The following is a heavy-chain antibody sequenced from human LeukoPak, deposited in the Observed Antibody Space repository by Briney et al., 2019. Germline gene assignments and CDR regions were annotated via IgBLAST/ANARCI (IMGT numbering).Heavy chain of an antibody. V-gene: IGHV1-18*04. Sequence: ASVKVSCKASGYTFTTYGISWVRQAPGQGLEWMGWISVYNGNTDYAQNLQGRVIMTTDTSTSTAYMELWSLRSDDTAVYYCARLLRSDAFDIWGQGTMVTVSS. J-gene: IGHJ3*02. CDR1: GYTFTTYG. CDR2: ISVYNGNT. D-gene: IGHD4-17*01. CDR3: ARLLRSDAFDI.